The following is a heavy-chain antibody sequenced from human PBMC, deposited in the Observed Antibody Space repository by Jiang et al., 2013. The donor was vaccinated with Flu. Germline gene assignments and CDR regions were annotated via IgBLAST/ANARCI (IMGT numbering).Heavy chain of an antibody. J-gene: IGHJ4*02. CDR2: INTDGSST. Sequence: PGGSRRDSPVQPLDSPSVATGCTGSAKLQGRGLVWVSRINTDGSSTTYADSVKGRFTISRDNAKNTVYLQMNSLRAEDTAVYYCARGYSNSEAYWGQGTLVTVSS. CDR3: ARGYSNSEAY. D-gene: IGHD4-11*01. CDR1: DSPSVATG. V-gene: IGHV3-74*03.